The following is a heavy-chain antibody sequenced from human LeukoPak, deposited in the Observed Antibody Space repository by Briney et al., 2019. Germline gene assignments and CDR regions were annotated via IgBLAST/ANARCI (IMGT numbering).Heavy chain of an antibody. V-gene: IGHV3-53*04. CDR3: ARESSIFGYYYGMDV. CDR2: IYTGGYT. CDR1: GFTFSSYS. Sequence: GGSLRLSCAASGFTFSSYSMNWVRQAPGKGLEWVSVIYTGGYTYYADSVKGRFTISRHISENTVYLQMTSLRADDTAVYFCARESSIFGYYYGMDVWGQGTTVTVSS. J-gene: IGHJ6*02. D-gene: IGHD3-3*01.